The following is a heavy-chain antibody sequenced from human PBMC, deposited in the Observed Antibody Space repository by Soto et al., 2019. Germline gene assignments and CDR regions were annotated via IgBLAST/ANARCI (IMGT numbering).Heavy chain of an antibody. CDR1: GYTFTSYD. Sequence: QVQLVQSGAEVKKPGASVKVSCKASGYTFTSYDINWVRQATGQGLEWMGWMNPNSDNTGYAQKFQGRLTMTRNTSSSTDYMVLSIMTFEATVDYYCAGGRGGGYFDYWGQGILVTVSS. J-gene: IGHJ4*02. V-gene: IGHV1-8*01. D-gene: IGHD3-16*01. CDR3: AGGRGGGYFDY. CDR2: MNPNSDNT.